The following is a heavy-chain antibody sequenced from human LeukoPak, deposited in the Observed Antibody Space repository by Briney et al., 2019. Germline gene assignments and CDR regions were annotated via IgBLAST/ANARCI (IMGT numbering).Heavy chain of an antibody. CDR2: IGGRGGST. J-gene: IGHJ4*02. CDR3: ARPNYYDASGYYYFDY. Sequence: PGGSLRLSCAASGFPFSIYAMNWVRQAPGKGLEWVSNIGGRGGSTFYADTVKGRFTISRDHSKNTVYLQMNSLRVEDTAVYYCARPNYYDASGYYYFDYWGQGTLVTVSS. D-gene: IGHD3-22*01. V-gene: IGHV3-23*01. CDR1: GFPFSIYA.